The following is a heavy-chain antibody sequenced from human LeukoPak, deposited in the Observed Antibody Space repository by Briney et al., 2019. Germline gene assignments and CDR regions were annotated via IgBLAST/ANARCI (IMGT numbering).Heavy chain of an antibody. CDR2: IYYSGST. J-gene: IGHJ6*02. CDR3: ARSGYYYYGMDV. CDR1: GGSISSYY. V-gene: IGHV4-59*08. Sequence: PSETLSLTCTGSGGSISSYYWSWIRQPPGKGLEWIGYIYYSGSTNYNPSLKSRVTISVDTSKNQFSLKLSSVTAADTAVYYCARSGYYYYGMDVWGQGTTVTVSS.